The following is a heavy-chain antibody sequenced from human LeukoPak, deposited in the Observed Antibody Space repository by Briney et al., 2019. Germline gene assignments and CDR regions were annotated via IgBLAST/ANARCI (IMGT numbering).Heavy chain of an antibody. J-gene: IGHJ4*02. CDR1: GFTFSKYA. D-gene: IGHD1-26*01. V-gene: IGHV3-23*01. CDR3: AKVAVGSTTYFFSFDS. CDR2: ISVSGGST. Sequence: PGGSLRLSCAASGFTFSKYAMSWVRQAPGKGLEWVSAISVSGGSTYYADSVKGRFTISRDNSKNTLYLQMNSLGAEDTAVYYCAKVAVGSTTYFFSFDSWGQGTLVTVSS.